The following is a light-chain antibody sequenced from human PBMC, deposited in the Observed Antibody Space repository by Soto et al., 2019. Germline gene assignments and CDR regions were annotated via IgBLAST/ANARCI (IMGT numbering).Light chain of an antibody. V-gene: IGLV1-44*01. Sequence: QSVLTQPRSVSGTLGQRVTISCSGSNSNIGSKRVKWFQQFPGLAPRSLIYANDQRPAGVPDRFSGSKSGTSASLAISGLQSDDEAHYYCATWDGSLNAVVFGGGTKLTVL. J-gene: IGLJ3*02. CDR2: AND. CDR3: ATWDGSLNAVV. CDR1: NSNIGSKR.